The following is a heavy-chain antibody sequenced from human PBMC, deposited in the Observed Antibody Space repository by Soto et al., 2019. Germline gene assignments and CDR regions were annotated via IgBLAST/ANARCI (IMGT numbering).Heavy chain of an antibody. J-gene: IGHJ4*02. CDR2: IIPIFGTA. D-gene: IGHD4-17*01. V-gene: IGHV1-69*06. Sequence: QVQLVQSGAEVKKPGSSVTVSCKASGCTFSSYAISWVRQAPGQGLEWMGGIIPIFGTANYAQRLQGRVTITADISTRTPYVTLSTLRCEDTAVYYCEGGHGDYRDGDWFDYWGQGTLVTGSS. CDR3: EGGHGDYRDGDWFDY. CDR1: GCTFSSYA.